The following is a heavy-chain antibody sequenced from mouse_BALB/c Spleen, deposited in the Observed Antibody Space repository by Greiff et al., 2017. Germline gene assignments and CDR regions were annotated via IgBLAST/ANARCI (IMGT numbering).Heavy chain of an antibody. CDR2: SRNKANDYTT. Sequence: EVNVVESGGGLVQPGGSLRLSCATSGFTFSDFYMEWVRQPPGKRLEWIAASRNKANDYTTEYSASVKGRFIVSRDTSQSILYLQMNALRAEDTAIYYCARDARADGVDDWGQGTSVTVSS. J-gene: IGHJ4*01. CDR3: ARDARADGVDD. CDR1: GFTFSDFY. D-gene: IGHD1-2*01. V-gene: IGHV7-1*02.